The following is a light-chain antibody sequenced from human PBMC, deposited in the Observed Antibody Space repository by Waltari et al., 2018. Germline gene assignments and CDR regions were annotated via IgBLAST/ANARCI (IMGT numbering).Light chain of an antibody. Sequence: SYELTQPSSVSVSPGQTARITCSGDVLAKKYARWFQQKPGQAPVLVIYNDSARPSGIPERFSGSSSGTTVTLTISGAQVEDEADYYCYSAADNTVVFGGGTKLTVL. CDR1: VLAKKY. J-gene: IGLJ2*01. CDR2: NDS. CDR3: YSAADNTVV. V-gene: IGLV3-27*01.